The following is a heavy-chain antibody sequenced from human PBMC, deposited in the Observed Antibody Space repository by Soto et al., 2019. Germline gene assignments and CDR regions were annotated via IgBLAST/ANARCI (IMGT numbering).Heavy chain of an antibody. V-gene: IGHV1-18*01. CDR3: ARGWTGSYDILTGDDNDY. J-gene: IGHJ4*02. D-gene: IGHD3-9*01. CDR2: ISAYNGNT. CDR1: GYTFTSYG. Sequence: ASVKVSCKASGYTFTSYGISWVRQAPGQGLEWMGWISAYNGNTNYAQKLQGRVTMTTDTSTSTAYMELRSLRSDDTAVYYCARGWTGSYDILTGDDNDYWGQGTLVTVSS.